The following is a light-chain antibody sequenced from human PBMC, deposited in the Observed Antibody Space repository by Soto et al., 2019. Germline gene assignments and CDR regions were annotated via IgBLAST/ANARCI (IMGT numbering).Light chain of an antibody. J-gene: IGKJ1*01. CDR1: QGIGNF. V-gene: IGKV1-27*01. Sequence: DIQMTQSPSSLSASVGDRVTIPCRASQGIGNFLAWFQQKPGKAPNLLIYAASTLQSGVPSRFSGRGSGTDFTLTISSLQPEDVATYYCQKYNSPPRTFGQGTKVDI. CDR3: QKYNSPPRT. CDR2: AAS.